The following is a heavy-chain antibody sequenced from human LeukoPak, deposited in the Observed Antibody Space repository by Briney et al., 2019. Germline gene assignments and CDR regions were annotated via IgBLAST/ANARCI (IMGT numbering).Heavy chain of an antibody. CDR1: GFIFSNYA. CDR2: ISYDGSNK. J-gene: IGHJ5*02. CDR3: AAGYSSRRWFDP. V-gene: IGHV3-30*04. D-gene: IGHD6-13*01. Sequence: GGSLRLSCAASGFIFSNYAMHWVRQAPGKGLEWVAVISYDGSNKYYADSVKGRFTISRDNAKNSLYLQMNSLRAEDTAVYYCAAGYSSRRWFDPWGQGTLVTVSS.